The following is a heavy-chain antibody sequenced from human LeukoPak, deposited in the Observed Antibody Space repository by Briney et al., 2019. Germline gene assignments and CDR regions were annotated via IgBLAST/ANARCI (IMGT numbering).Heavy chain of an antibody. CDR3: VKDRWVDY. CDR2: ISSNGAKT. D-gene: IGHD5-24*01. J-gene: IGHJ4*02. Sequence: PGGSLRLSCSVSGFTFSAYAMHCVRQAPGRGLQYVSSISSNGAKTYYADSVKGRFTISRDNSKNTLYLQMSSLRLEDTAVYYCVKDRWVDYWGQGVLVTASS. CDR1: GFTFSAYA. V-gene: IGHV3-64D*09.